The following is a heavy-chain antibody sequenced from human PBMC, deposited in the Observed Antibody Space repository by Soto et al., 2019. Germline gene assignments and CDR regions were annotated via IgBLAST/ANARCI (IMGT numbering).Heavy chain of an antibody. J-gene: IGHJ4*02. CDR2: IYYSGST. V-gene: IGHV4-39*01. Sequence: PSDTLSLTCTVSGGSISSGSYYWGWIRQPPGKGLEWIGSIYYSGSTYYNPSLKSRVTISVDTSKNQFSLKLSSVTAADTAVYYCARHLPRNDIDNWGQETLLTISS. CDR3: ARHLPRNDIDN. CDR1: GGSISSGSYY. D-gene: IGHD1-1*01.